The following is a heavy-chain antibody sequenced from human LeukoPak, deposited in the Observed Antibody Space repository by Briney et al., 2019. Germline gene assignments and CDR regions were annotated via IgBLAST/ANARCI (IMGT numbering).Heavy chain of an antibody. Sequence: SETLSLTCTVSGGSISSGDYYWSWIRQPPGKGLEWIGYIYYSGSTYYNPSLKSRVTISVDTSKNQFSLKLSSVTAADTAVYHCARGLVATNIFDYWGQGTLVTVSS. D-gene: IGHD5-12*01. J-gene: IGHJ4*02. CDR3: ARGLVATNIFDY. V-gene: IGHV4-30-4*01. CDR1: GGSISSGDYY. CDR2: IYYSGST.